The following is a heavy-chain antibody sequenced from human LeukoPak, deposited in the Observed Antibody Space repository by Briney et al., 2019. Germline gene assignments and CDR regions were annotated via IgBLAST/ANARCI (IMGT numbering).Heavy chain of an antibody. CDR3: ARVDSSEIGAFDI. V-gene: IGHV3-7*01. D-gene: IGHD3-22*01. J-gene: IGHJ3*02. CDR1: GFTFSSYW. CDR2: IKQDGSEK. Sequence: GGSLRLSCAASGFTFSSYWMSWVRQAPGKGLEWVANIKQDGSEKYYADSVKGRFTISRDNAKNSLYLQMNSLRAEDTAVYYCARVDSSEIGAFDIWGQGTMVTVSS.